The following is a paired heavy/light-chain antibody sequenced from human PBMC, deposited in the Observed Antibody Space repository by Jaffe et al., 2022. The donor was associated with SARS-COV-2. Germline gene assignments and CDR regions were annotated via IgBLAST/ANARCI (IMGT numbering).Heavy chain of an antibody. V-gene: IGHV3-30*18. J-gene: IGHJ4*02. D-gene: IGHD3-3*01. CDR3: AKDNKGASWNFDY. Sequence: QVHLVESGGGVVQPGRSLRLSCAASGFTFNAYGMHWVRQAPGKGLEWVAVISNDGSNKYYTDSVKGRFTISRDNSKNTLFLQMNSLRAEDMAVYFCAKDNKGASWNFDYWGQGTLVTVSS. CDR2: ISNDGSNK. CDR1: GFTFNAYG.
Light chain of an antibody. V-gene: IGKV1-39*01. CDR3: QQSYSTPLS. Sequence: DIQMTQSPSSLSASVGDRVTITCRASQSISNSLNWYQRKPGKAPNLLIYAASSLQSGVPSRFTGSGSGTDFTLTISSLQPEDFATYYCQQSYSTPLSFGVGTKVEI. CDR2: AAS. J-gene: IGKJ4*01. CDR1: QSISNS.